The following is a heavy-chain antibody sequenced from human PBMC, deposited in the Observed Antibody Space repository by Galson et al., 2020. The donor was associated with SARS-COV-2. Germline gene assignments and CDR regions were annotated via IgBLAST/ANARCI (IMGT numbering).Heavy chain of an antibody. CDR3: ARDFADCSGGSCSHYYYYGMDV. V-gene: IGHV3-11*01. D-gene: IGHD2-15*01. J-gene: IGHJ6*02. Sequence: GGSLRLSCAASGFTFSDYYMSWIRQAPGKGLEWVSYMSSSGSTIYYADSVKGRFTISRDNAKNSLYLQMNSLRAEDTAVYYCARDFADCSGGSCSHYYYYGMDVWGQGTTVTVSS. CDR1: GFTFSDYY. CDR2: MSSSGSTI.